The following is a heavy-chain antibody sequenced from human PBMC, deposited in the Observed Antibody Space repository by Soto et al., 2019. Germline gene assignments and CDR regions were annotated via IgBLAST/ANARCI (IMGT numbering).Heavy chain of an antibody. CDR3: ARAQDITMIAMRALANNYYGVDV. V-gene: IGHV1-46*01. CDR1: GYTFTSYY. D-gene: IGHD3-22*01. J-gene: IGHJ6*02. Sequence: QVQLVQSGAEVKKPGASVTVSCKASGYTFTSYYIHWVRQAPGQGLEWMGLTNPSGGSTTYAQKFQGRVTMTRDTSTRTVYMELSSLRSDDTAVYYCARAQDITMIAMRALANNYYGVDVWGQGTTVTVSS. CDR2: TNPSGGST.